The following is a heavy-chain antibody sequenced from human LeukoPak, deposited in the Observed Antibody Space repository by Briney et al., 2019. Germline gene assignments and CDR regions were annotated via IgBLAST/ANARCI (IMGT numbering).Heavy chain of an antibody. J-gene: IGHJ4*02. V-gene: IGHV3-23*01. CDR1: GLTLSSYE. D-gene: IGHD2-15*01. Sequence: GGSLRLSCTVSGLTLSSYEMSWIRQAPGRGLEWVSSIDYSGGSSYYADSVKGRFTISRDDSKNTAYLQMNSLKTEDTAVYYCTRLPDDYWGQGTLVTVSS. CDR3: TRLPDDY. CDR2: IDYSGGSS.